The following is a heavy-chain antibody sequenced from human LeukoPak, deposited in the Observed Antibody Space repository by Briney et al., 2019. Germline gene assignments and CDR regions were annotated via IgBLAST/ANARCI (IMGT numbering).Heavy chain of an antibody. Sequence: SVTVSCKASGGTFSSYAISWVRQAPGQGLEWMGGIIPIFGTANYAQKFQGRVTITADESTSTAYMELSSQRSEDTAVYYCATCARNFYCYRFDYWGQGTLVTVSS. CDR3: ATCARNFYCYRFDY. CDR1: GGTFSSYA. D-gene: IGHD2-2*02. V-gene: IGHV1-69*13. J-gene: IGHJ4*02. CDR2: IIPIFGTA.